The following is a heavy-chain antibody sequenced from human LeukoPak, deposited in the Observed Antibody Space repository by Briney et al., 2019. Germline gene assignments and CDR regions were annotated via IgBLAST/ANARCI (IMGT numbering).Heavy chain of an antibody. D-gene: IGHD4-17*01. V-gene: IGHV3-48*03. CDR2: ITASGSTI. CDR1: GFTFSTYE. Sequence: GGSLRLSCVASGFTFSTYEMNWVRQAPGKGLEWISYITASGSTIYYADSVKGRFTISRDNAKNSLYLQMNSLRAEDTAVYYCARSYPYGDSRSFDYWGQGALVTVSS. J-gene: IGHJ4*02. CDR3: ARSYPYGDSRSFDY.